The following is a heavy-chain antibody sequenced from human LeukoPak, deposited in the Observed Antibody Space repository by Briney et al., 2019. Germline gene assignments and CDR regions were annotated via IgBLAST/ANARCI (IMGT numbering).Heavy chain of an antibody. D-gene: IGHD1-26*01. Sequence: GESLKFSCKGSGYSFTNYWIGWVRQMPGKGLEWMGIIYPGDSDTRYSPSFQGQVTISVEKSINTAYLQWSSLKASDSAMYYCARAESYSPYDYWGQGTLVTVSS. CDR3: ARAESYSPYDY. J-gene: IGHJ4*02. CDR2: IYPGDSDT. CDR1: GYSFTNYW. V-gene: IGHV5-51*01.